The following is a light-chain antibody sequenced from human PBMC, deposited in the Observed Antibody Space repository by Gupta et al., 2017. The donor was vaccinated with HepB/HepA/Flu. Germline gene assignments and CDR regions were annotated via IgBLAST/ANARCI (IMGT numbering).Light chain of an antibody. CDR1: QSLLHSNGNNY. J-gene: IGKJ1*01. CDR3: IQAQQSPWT. Sequence: DIVMTQSPLSLPASPGELATISCRSSQSLLHSNGNNYLDWYVQKPGQPPQLLIYWGSKRASGVPERFSGSGSGTDFTLKISRVEAEDVGVYHCIQAQQSPWTFGQGTKVEIK. CDR2: WGS. V-gene: IGKV2-28*01.